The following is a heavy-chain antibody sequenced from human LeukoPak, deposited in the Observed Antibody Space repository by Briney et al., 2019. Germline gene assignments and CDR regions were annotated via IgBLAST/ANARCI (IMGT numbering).Heavy chain of an antibody. V-gene: IGHV3-48*01. D-gene: IGHD3-9*01. CDR2: ISSSSSTI. J-gene: IGHJ4*02. CDR1: GFTFSSYS. CDR3: ARDSYDILTGNLDY. Sequence: GGSLRLSCAASGFTFSSYSMNWVRQAPGKGLEWVSYISSSSSTIYYADSVKGRFTISRDNAKNTLYLQMNSLRAEDTAVYYCARDSYDILTGNLDYWGQGTLVTVSS.